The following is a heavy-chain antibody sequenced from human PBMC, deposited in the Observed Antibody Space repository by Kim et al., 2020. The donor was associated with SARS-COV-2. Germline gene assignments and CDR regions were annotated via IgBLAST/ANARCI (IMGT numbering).Heavy chain of an antibody. J-gene: IGHJ4*02. D-gene: IGHD4-17*01. CDR3: ARGLSSDYAIGDY. Sequence: YSPSLKSRVTISVDTSKNQFSLKLGAVTAADTAVYYCARGLSSDYAIGDYWGQGTLVTVSS. V-gene: IGHV4-34*01.